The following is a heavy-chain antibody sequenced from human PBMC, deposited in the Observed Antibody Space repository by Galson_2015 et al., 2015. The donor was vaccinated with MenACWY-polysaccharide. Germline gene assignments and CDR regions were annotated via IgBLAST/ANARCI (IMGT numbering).Heavy chain of an antibody. CDR2: INDVGDDT. CDR1: GFTFNIYA. CDR3: AKRDLVRTTNSLDY. V-gene: IGHV3-23*01. D-gene: IGHD1-26*01. Sequence: SLRLSCAASGFTFNIYAMNWVRQAPGKGMEWVSAINDVGDDTYYADAVKGRFTISRDNSRNTLYLQMNNLRVEDTALYYCAKRDLVRTTNSLDYWGQGALVTVSP. J-gene: IGHJ4*02.